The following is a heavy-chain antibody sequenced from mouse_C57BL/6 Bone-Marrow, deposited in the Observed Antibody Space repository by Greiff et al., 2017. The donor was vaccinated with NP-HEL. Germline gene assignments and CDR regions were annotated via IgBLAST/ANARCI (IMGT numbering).Heavy chain of an antibody. CDR2: INPSSGYT. D-gene: IGHD2-2*01. J-gene: IGHJ4*01. CDR3: ARPPIWLRQRAMDY. Sequence: QVQLQQSGAELAKPGASVTLSCKASGYTFTSYWMHWVKQRPGQGLEWIGYINPSSGYTKYNQKFKDKATLTADKSSSTDYMQLSSLKYADSAVYYCARPPIWLRQRAMDYWGQGTSVTVSS. V-gene: IGHV1-7*01. CDR1: GYTFTSYW.